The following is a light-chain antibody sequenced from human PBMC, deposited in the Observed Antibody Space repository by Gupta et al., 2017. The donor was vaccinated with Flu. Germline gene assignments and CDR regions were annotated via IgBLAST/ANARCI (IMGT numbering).Light chain of an antibody. J-gene: IGLJ2*01. CDR1: NSNIGAGFD. V-gene: IGLV1-40*01. Sequence: QSVLTQPPSVSGAPGQRVTISCTGDNSNIGAGFDVHWYQRFPGTAPKLLIYANTNRPSGVPERFSGSKSDTSASLAITGLQAEDEADYYCQSSDSSPLVVFGGGTKLTVL. CDR2: ANT. CDR3: QSSDSSPLVV.